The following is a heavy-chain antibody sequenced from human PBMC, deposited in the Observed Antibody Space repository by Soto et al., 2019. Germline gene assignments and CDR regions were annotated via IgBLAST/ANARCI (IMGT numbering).Heavy chain of an antibody. V-gene: IGHV3-23*01. CDR3: ATHSWDIVLMVYAIDFDY. J-gene: IGHJ4*02. D-gene: IGHD2-8*01. CDR2: ISGSGGST. Sequence: PGGSLRLSCAASGFTFSSYAMSWVRQAPGKGLEWVSAISGSGGSTYYADSVKGRFTISRDNSKNTLYLQMNSLRAEDTAVYYCATHSWDIVLMVYAIDFDYWGQGTLVTVSS. CDR1: GFTFSSYA.